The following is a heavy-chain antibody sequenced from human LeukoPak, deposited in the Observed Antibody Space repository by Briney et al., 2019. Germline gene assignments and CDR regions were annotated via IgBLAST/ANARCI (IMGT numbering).Heavy chain of an antibody. J-gene: IGHJ4*02. CDR2: INPSGGNT. Sequence: ASVKVSCKASGYTFTSYYMHWVRQAPGQGLEWMGIINPSGGNTSYAQKFQGRVTMTRDTSTSTVYMELSSLRSEDTAVYYCARAPVGYSSSLNYFDYWGQGTLVTVSS. CDR1: GYTFTSYY. V-gene: IGHV1-46*01. D-gene: IGHD6-13*01. CDR3: ARAPVGYSSSLNYFDY.